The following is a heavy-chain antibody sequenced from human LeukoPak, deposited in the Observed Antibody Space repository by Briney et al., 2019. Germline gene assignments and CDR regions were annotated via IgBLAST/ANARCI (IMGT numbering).Heavy chain of an antibody. Sequence: GSLRLSCAASEFPFRSYAMSWVRQAPGKGLEWIGYIYYGGSTNYNPSLKSRVTISVDTSKNQFSLKLSSVTAADTAVYYCARDLGDGPDYWGQGTLVTVSS. CDR3: ARDLGDGPDY. D-gene: IGHD5-24*01. CDR1: EFPFRSYA. V-gene: IGHV4-59*01. CDR2: IYYGGST. J-gene: IGHJ4*02.